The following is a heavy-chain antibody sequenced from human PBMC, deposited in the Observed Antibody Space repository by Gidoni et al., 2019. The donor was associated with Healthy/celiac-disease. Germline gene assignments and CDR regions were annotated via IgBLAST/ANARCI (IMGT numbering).Heavy chain of an antibody. D-gene: IGHD2-2*01. CDR3: ARVESYCSSTSCFYYYYYGMDV. J-gene: IGHJ6*02. CDR2: MNPNSGNT. CDR1: VYTFTSYD. V-gene: IGHV1-8*01. Sequence: QVPLVQSGAEVKKPGASVKFSCTASVYTFTSYDINWVRQATGQGLEWMGWMNPNSGNTGYAQKFQGRVTMTRNTSISTAYMELSSLRAEDTAVYYCARVESYCSSTSCFYYYYYGMDVWGQGTTVTVSS.